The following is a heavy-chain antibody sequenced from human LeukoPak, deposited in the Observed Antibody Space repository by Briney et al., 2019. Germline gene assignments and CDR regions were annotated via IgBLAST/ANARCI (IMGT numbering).Heavy chain of an antibody. CDR2: INHSGST. CDR1: GGSFSGYY. V-gene: IGHV4-34*01. D-gene: IGHD1-26*01. J-gene: IGHJ6*02. Sequence: SETLSLTCAVYGGSFSGYYWSWIRQPPGKGLEWIGEINHSGSTNYNPSLKSRVTISVDTSKNQFSLKLSSVTAADTAVYYCARVPFHPYSGSYYYYYGMDVWGQGTTVVVSS. CDR3: ARVPFHPYSGSYYYYYGMDV.